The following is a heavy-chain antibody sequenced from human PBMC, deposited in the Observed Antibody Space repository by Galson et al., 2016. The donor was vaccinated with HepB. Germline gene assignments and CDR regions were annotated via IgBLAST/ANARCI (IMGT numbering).Heavy chain of an antibody. J-gene: IGHJ5*02. CDR3: ARDIGRNWFDP. D-gene: IGHD1-26*01. CDR2: ISISGNDI. Sequence: SLRLSCAASGFTLSDFYMSWIRQAPGKGLEWVSYISISGNDIDYADPVKGRFTISRDKAKNSLYLQMNSLRAEDTAVYFCARDIGRNWFDPWGQGTLVTVSS. CDR1: GFTLSDFY. V-gene: IGHV3-11*01.